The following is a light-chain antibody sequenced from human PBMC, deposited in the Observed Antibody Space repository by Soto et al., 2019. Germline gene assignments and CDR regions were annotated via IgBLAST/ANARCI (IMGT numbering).Light chain of an antibody. CDR3: SSYTRSSTLYV. CDR2: DVS. J-gene: IGLJ1*01. CDR1: SSDVGGYNY. V-gene: IGLV2-14*01. Sequence: QSVLTQPASVSGSPGQSITISCTGTSSDVGGYNYVSWYQQHPGKAPKLMIYDVSNRPSGVSNRFSGSKSGNTASLTISGLQAEDEAAYYCSSYTRSSTLYVFGTGTKVTVL.